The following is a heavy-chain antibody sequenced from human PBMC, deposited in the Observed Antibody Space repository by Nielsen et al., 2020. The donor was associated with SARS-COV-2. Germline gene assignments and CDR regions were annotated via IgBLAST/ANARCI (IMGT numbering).Heavy chain of an antibody. CDR3: ARHLDYGDYYFDY. V-gene: IGHV4-34*01. Sequence: SQTLSLTCGVYGGSFSDYYWNWIRQTPGRGLEWIGEINHRGNTNSNPSLKSRVTISVGTSENQFSLKLRSVTAADTAVYYCARHLDYGDYYFDYWGQGTLVTVSS. CDR1: GGSFSDYY. D-gene: IGHD4-17*01. J-gene: IGHJ4*02. CDR2: INHRGNT.